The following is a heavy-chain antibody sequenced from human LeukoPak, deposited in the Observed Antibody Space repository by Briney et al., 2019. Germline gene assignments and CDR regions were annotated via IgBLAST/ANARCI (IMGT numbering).Heavy chain of an antibody. J-gene: IGHJ6*02. CDR3: ARTSQTYYYYGMDV. CDR1: GFTVSSNY. V-gene: IGHV3-66*01. CDR2: IYSGGST. Sequence: PGGSLRLSCAASGFTVSSNYMSWVHQAPGKGLEWVSVIYSGGSTYYADSVKGRFTISRDNSKNTLYLQMNSLRAEDTAVYYCARTSQTYYYYGMDVWGQGTTVTVSS.